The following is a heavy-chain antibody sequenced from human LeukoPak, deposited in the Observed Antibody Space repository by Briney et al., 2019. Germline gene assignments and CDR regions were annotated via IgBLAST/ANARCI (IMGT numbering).Heavy chain of an antibody. D-gene: IGHD5-24*01. Sequence: SETLSLTCSVSDNSISSGYYWGWIRQPPGKGLEWIGSIYYSGSTYYNPSLKSRVTISVDTSKNQFSLKLSSVTAADTAVYYCASTQEMYYYYYMDVWGKGTTVTVSS. CDR3: ASTQEMYYYYYMDV. CDR1: DNSISSGYY. V-gene: IGHV4-38-2*02. CDR2: IYYSGST. J-gene: IGHJ6*03.